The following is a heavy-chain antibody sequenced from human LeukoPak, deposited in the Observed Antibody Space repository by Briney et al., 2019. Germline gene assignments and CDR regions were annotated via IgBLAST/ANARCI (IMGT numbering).Heavy chain of an antibody. CDR3: ARGATVTDEYFQH. Sequence: AGGSLRLSCAASGFTFDDYAMHWVRHAPGKGLEWVSGISWNSGSIVYADSVKGRFTISRDNAKNSLYLQMNSLRAEDTAVYYCARGATVTDEYFQHWGQGTLVTVSS. CDR2: ISWNSGSI. J-gene: IGHJ1*01. V-gene: IGHV3-9*01. CDR1: GFTFDDYA. D-gene: IGHD4-17*01.